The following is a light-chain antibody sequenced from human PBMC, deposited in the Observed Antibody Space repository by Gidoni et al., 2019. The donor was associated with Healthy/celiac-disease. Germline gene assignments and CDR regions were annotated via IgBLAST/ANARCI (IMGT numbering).Light chain of an antibody. Sequence: EIVLTQSTGTLSLSPGERATLSCRASQSVSSSYLAWYQQKPGQAPRLLIYGASSRATSIPDRFSGSGSGTDFTLTISRLEPEDFAVYYCQQYGSSPYTFGQGTKLEIK. CDR2: GAS. V-gene: IGKV3-20*01. J-gene: IGKJ2*01. CDR3: QQYGSSPYT. CDR1: QSVSSSY.